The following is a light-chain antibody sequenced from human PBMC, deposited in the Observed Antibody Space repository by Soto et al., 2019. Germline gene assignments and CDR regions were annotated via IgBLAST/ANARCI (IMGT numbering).Light chain of an antibody. CDR2: DAS. CDR1: QSVSSY. CDR3: QQRSNRVS. J-gene: IGKJ4*01. V-gene: IGKV3-11*01. Sequence: EIVLTQSPATLSLSPGERATLSCRASQSVSSYLAWYQQKPGQAPRLLIYDASNRATGIPARFSGSGSGTDFTLTISSLEPEDFAVYYCQQRSNRVSFGGGTRWIS.